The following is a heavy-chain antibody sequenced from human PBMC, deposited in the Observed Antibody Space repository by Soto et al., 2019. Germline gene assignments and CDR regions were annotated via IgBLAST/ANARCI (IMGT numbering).Heavy chain of an antibody. CDR1: GGSFSGYY. Sequence: TLSLTCAVYGGSFSGYYWSWIRQPPGKGLEWIGEINHSGSTNYNPSLKSRVTISVDTSKNTLYLQMNSLRAEDTAVYYCARHPERIAQIGWFDPWGQGTLVTVSS. CDR3: ARHPERIAQIGWFDP. V-gene: IGHV4-34*01. D-gene: IGHD6-13*01. J-gene: IGHJ5*02. CDR2: INHSGST.